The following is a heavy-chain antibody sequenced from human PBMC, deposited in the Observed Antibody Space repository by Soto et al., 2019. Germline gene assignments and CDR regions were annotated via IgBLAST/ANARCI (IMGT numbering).Heavy chain of an antibody. D-gene: IGHD6-13*01. CDR3: AKDRSSSWSFDY. V-gene: IGHV3-30*18. CDR1: GFIFSNSG. Sequence: LRLSFPASGFIFSNSGMQWVRQAPGKGLEWVAAILYDGSNEYYADSVKGRFTIFRDNSKNILYLQMNSLRAEDTAMYYCAKDRSSSWSFDYWGQGNLVTVSS. J-gene: IGHJ4*02. CDR2: ILYDGSNE.